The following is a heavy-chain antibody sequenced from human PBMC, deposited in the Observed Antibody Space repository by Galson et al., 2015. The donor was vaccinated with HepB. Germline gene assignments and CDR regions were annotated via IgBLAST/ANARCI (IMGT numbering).Heavy chain of an antibody. V-gene: IGHV3-30*18. D-gene: IGHD3-3*01. CDR1: GFTFSSYG. CDR2: ISYDGSNK. Sequence: SLRLSCAASGFTFSSYGMHWVRQAPGKGLEWVAVISYDGSNKYCADSVKGRFTISRDNSKNTLYLQMNSLRAEDTAVYYCAKGPKYDFWSGYYYLFFDYYYGMDVWGQGTTVTVSS. CDR3: AKGPKYDFWSGYYYLFFDYYYGMDV. J-gene: IGHJ6*02.